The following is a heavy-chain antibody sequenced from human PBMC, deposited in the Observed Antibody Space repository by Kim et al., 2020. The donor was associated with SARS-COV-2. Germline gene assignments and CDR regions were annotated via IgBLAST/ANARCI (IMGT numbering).Heavy chain of an antibody. CDR2: ISGSGGST. J-gene: IGHJ5*02. Sequence: GGSLRLSCAASGFTFSSYAMSWVRQAPGKGLEWVSAISGSGGSTYYADSVKGRFTISRDNSKNTLYLQMNSLRAEDTAVYYCAKFTGVSSGSTSGNWFDPWGQGTLVTVSS. D-gene: IGHD6-19*01. V-gene: IGHV3-23*01. CDR3: AKFTGVSSGSTSGNWFDP. CDR1: GFTFSSYA.